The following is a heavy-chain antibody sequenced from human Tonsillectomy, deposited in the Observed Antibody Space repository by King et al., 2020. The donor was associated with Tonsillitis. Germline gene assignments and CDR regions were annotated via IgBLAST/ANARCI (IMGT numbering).Heavy chain of an antibody. V-gene: IGHV7-4-1*02. J-gene: IGHJ4*02. D-gene: IGHD3-9*01. Sequence: QLVQSGSELKKPGASVKVSCKASGYTFTNYAMNWVRQAPGQGLEWMGWSNTNTGKPTYAQDFTGRFVFSLDTTVSTAYLQISSLKAEDTAVYYCARLPLIYPVLTCYHPIASWGQGTLVTVSS. CDR3: ARLPLIYPVLTCYHPIAS. CDR2: SNTNTGKP. CDR1: GYTFTNYA.